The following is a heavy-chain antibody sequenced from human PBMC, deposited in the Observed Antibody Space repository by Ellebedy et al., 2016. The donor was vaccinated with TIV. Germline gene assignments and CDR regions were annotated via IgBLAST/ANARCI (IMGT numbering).Heavy chain of an antibody. CDR3: AKDRIRIAAPGAFDS. CDR2: ISGSGDST. CDR1: GFTFSIYA. Sequence: GESLKISCAASGFTFSIYAMSWVRQAPGKGLEWVSLISGSGDSTYYADSVKGRFTISRDNSKNTLYVQMNSLRAEDTAVYYCAKDRIRIAAPGAFDSWGQGALVTVSS. J-gene: IGHJ4*02. D-gene: IGHD6-13*01. V-gene: IGHV3-23*01.